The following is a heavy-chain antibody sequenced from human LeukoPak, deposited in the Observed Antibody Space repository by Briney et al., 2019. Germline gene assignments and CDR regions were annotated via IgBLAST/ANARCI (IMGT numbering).Heavy chain of an antibody. Sequence: PGGSLRLSCAASGFTFSSYGMSWVRQAPGKGLEWVSSISSSSSYIYYADSVKGRFTISRDNAKNSLYLQMNSLRAEDTAVYYCARDEGTVLDYWGQGTLVTVSS. D-gene: IGHD4-17*01. CDR1: GFTFSSYG. V-gene: IGHV3-21*01. J-gene: IGHJ4*02. CDR2: ISSSSSYI. CDR3: ARDEGTVLDY.